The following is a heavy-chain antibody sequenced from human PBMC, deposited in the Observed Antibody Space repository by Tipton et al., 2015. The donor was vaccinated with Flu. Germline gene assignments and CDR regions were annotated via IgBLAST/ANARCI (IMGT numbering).Heavy chain of an antibody. Sequence: SLRLSCAASGFTFSSYSMNWVRQAPGKGLEWVGFIRSKAYGGTTEYAASVKGRFTISRDDSKSIAYLQMHSLKTEDTAVYYCTRDLMIGSGGSWPFDAFDIWGQGTMVTVSS. J-gene: IGHJ3*02. CDR3: TRDLMIGSGGSWPFDAFDI. CDR2: IRSKAYGGTT. CDR1: GFTFSSYS. V-gene: IGHV3-49*04. D-gene: IGHD2-15*01.